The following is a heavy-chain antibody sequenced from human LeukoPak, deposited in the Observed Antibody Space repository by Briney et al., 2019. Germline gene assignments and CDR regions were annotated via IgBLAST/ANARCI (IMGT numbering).Heavy chain of an antibody. D-gene: IGHD2-8*01. CDR3: AKDSMYDSTGYFDY. Sequence: PGRSLRLSCAASGFTFDDYAMHWVRQAPGKGLEWVSGISWNSGSIGYADPVKGRFTISRDNAKNSLYLQMNSLRAEDTALYYCAKDSMYDSTGYFDYWGQGTLVTVSS. CDR1: GFTFDDYA. V-gene: IGHV3-9*01. J-gene: IGHJ4*02. CDR2: ISWNSGSI.